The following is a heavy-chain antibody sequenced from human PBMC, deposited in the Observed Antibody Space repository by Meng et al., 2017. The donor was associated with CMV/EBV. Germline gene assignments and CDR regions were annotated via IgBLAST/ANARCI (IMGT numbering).Heavy chain of an antibody. CDR3: ALSYYYDSSGYYYY. V-gene: IGHV1-69*01. CDR1: GGTFSSYA. J-gene: IGHJ4*02. D-gene: IGHD3-22*01. Sequence: KASGGTFSSYAISWVRQAPGQGLEWMGGIIPIFGTASYAQRFQGRVTITADESTSTAYMELSSLRSEDTAVYYCALSYYYDSSGYYYYWGQGTLVTVSS. CDR2: IIPIFGTA.